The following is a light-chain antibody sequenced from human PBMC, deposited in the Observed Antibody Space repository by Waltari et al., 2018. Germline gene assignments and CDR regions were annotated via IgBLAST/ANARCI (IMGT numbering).Light chain of an antibody. J-gene: IGLJ1*01. Sequence: SVSGSPGQSITISCTGTGSDVGRYNYVSWYQQLPGKAPKVIIFDVSDRPSGVSTRFSGSKSGNTASLTISGLQAEDEADYYCGSYSGTTTYVFGTGTYVTVL. CDR1: GSDVGRYNY. CDR2: DVS. V-gene: IGLV2-14*03. CDR3: GSYSGTTTYV.